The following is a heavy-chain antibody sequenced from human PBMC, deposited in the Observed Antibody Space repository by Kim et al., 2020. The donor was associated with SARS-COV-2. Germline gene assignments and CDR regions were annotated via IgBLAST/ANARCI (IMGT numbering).Heavy chain of an antibody. CDR3: ASEYSSSDPHYYYYMDV. D-gene: IGHD6-6*01. J-gene: IGHJ6*03. V-gene: IGHV4-39*01. Sequence: LKSRVTISVDTSKNQFSLKLSSVTAADTAVYYCASEYSSSDPHYYYYMDVWGKGTTVTVSS.